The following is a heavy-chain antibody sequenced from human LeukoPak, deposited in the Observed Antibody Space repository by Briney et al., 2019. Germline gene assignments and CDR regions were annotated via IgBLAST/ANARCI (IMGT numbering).Heavy chain of an antibody. J-gene: IGHJ4*02. Sequence: GGSLRLSCAASGFAISTNYMNWVRQAPGKGLEWVSVIFSDDNTYYADSVKGRFTISRDISKNTVYLQMNSLRAEDTAVYYCATLRWGQVDYWGRGTLVTVPS. CDR2: IFSDDNT. D-gene: IGHD2-21*02. V-gene: IGHV3-53*01. CDR3: ATLRWGQVDY. CDR1: GFAISTNY.